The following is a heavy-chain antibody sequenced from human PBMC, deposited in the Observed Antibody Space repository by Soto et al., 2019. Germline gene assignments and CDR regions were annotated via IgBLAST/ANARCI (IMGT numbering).Heavy chain of an antibody. J-gene: IGHJ4*02. CDR1: GFTFSSYA. CDR2: ISGSGGST. V-gene: IGHV3-23*01. D-gene: IGHD1-26*01. Sequence: GSLRLSCAASGFTFSSYAMSWVRQAPGKGLEWVSAISGSGGSTYYADSVKGRFTISRDNSKNTLYLQMNSLRAEDTAVYYCAKAAPSIVGATTHFDYWGQGTLVTVSS. CDR3: AKAAPSIVGATTHFDY.